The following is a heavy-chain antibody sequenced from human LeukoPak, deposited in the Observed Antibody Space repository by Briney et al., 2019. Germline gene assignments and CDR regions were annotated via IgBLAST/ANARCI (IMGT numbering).Heavy chain of an antibody. D-gene: IGHD3-10*01. V-gene: IGHV4-59*01. Sequence: KPSETLSLTCPVSGGSISSYYWSWLRQPPGKGLEWIGYIYYSGSTNYNRSLKSRVTISVDTSKNQFSLKLSSVTAADTAVYYCARGGPPELLWFGETYYYGMDVWGKGTTVTVSS. CDR3: ARGGPPELLWFGETYYYGMDV. CDR1: GGSISSYY. J-gene: IGHJ6*04. CDR2: IYYSGST.